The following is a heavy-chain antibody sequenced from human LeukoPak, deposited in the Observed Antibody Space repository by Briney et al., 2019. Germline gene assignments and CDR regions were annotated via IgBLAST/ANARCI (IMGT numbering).Heavy chain of an antibody. CDR1: GFSFSSFA. V-gene: IGHV3-23*01. D-gene: IGHD4-23*01. Sequence: GGSLRLSCAASGFSFSSFAMTWVRQAPGKGLEWVSSITGGHYATYNTDSVKGRFTISRDNAKNTLYLQMNSLRADDTAVYYCARDRGYSTFDYWGQGTLVTVSS. CDR3: ARDRGYSTFDY. CDR2: ITGGHYAT. J-gene: IGHJ4*02.